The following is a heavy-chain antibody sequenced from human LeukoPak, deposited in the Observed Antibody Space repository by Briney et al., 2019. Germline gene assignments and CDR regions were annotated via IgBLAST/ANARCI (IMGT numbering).Heavy chain of an antibody. CDR3: ARGRPYSGGYHLDY. CDR2: IYYSGST. Sequence: SETLSLTCTVSGGSISSGGYYWSWIRQHPGKGLEWIGNIYYSGSTYYNPSLKSRVTMSVDTSKNQFFLKLNSVTAADTAVYYCARGRPYSGGYHLDYWGQGTLVTVSA. CDR1: GGSISSGGYY. J-gene: IGHJ4*02. V-gene: IGHV4-39*01. D-gene: IGHD1-26*01.